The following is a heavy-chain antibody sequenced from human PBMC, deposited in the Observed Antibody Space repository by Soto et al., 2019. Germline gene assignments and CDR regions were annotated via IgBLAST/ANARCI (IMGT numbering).Heavy chain of an antibody. D-gene: IGHD3-3*02. CDR3: AVLDRFTVGDTLDV. Sequence: ASVKVSCKASGYTFTRYGISWVRQAPGQGLEWMGWISAYNGNTNYAQKLQGRVTMTTDTSTSTAYMELRSLRSDDTAVYYCAVLDRFTVGDTLDVCAQGPSVTVS. CDR2: ISAYNGNT. J-gene: IGHJ6*02. V-gene: IGHV1-18*01. CDR1: GYTFTRYG.